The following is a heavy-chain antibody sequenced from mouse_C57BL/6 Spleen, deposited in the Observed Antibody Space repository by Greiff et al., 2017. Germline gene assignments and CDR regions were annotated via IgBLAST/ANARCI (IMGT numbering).Heavy chain of an antibody. CDR1: GYTFTEYT. CDR3: ARHEDNWDHFDY. J-gene: IGHJ2*01. CDR2: FYPGSGSI. D-gene: IGHD4-1*01. Sequence: VKLLESGAELVKPGASVKLSCKASGYTFTEYTIHWVKQRPGQGLEWIGWFYPGSGSIKYNEKFKDKATLTSDKSSSTVYMELSRLTSEDSAVYFCARHEDNWDHFDYWGQGTTLTVSS. V-gene: IGHV1-62-2*01.